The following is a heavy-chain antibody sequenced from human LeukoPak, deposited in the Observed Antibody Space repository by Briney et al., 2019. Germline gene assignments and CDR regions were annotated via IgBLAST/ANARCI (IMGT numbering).Heavy chain of an antibody. D-gene: IGHD1-26*01. V-gene: IGHV3-7*03. J-gene: IGHJ4*02. CDR1: RFTFSSFW. Sequence: PGGSLRLSCAASRFTFSSFWMTWVRQAPGKGLEWVANIKEDGSEKNYVDSVKGRFSISRDNAKNSLYLQMNSPRADDTAVYYCANDYFSGSSHRTPLSYWGQGTLVTVSS. CDR2: IKEDGSEK. CDR3: ANDYFSGSSHRTPLSY.